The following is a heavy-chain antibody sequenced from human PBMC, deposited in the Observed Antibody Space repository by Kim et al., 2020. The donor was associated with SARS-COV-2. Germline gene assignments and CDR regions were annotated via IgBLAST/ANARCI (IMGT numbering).Heavy chain of an antibody. Sequence: KSYAAPVQGRLTISRDNSKNTLYLQMNSLRAEDTAVYYCARVSVAAFDYWGQGTLVTVSS. CDR2: K. J-gene: IGHJ4*02. CDR3: ARVSVAAFDY. V-gene: IGHV3-30*01. D-gene: IGHD6-25*01.